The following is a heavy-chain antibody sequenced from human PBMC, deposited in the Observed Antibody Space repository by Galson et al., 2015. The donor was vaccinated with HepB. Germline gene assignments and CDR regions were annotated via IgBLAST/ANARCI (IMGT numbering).Heavy chain of an antibody. Sequence: SLRLSCAASGFTLSRYTMNWVRQAPGKELQWISYISTNGATIHYADSVRGRFTISRDNAKNSLYLQMNSLRVEDTAIYYCARDPPLGAPFDYWGQGTLVTVSS. CDR2: ISTNGATI. CDR3: ARDPPLGAPFDY. D-gene: IGHD7-27*01. V-gene: IGHV3-48*03. CDR1: GFTLSRYT. J-gene: IGHJ4*02.